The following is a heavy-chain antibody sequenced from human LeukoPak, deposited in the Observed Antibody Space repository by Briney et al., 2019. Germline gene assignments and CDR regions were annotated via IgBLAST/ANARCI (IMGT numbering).Heavy chain of an antibody. CDR1: GYTFTSYA. Sequence: ASVKVSCKASGYTFTSYAMHWVRQAPGQRLEWMGWISAYNGNTNYAQKLQGRVTMTTDTSTSTAYMELRSLRSDDTAVYYCARSVGGFGENGFDPWGQGTLVTVSS. CDR3: ARSVGGFGENGFDP. J-gene: IGHJ5*02. V-gene: IGHV1-18*01. CDR2: ISAYNGNT. D-gene: IGHD3-10*01.